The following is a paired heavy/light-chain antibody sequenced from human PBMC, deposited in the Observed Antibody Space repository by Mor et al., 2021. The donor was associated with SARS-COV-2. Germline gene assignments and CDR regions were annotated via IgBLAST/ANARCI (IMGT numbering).Heavy chain of an antibody. V-gene: IGHV3-23*01. CDR1: TFTLGNYA. J-gene: IGHJ5*02. Sequence: EVQLLESGGGLVQPGGSLRLSCAASTFTLGNYAMTWVRQAPGKGLEWVSTIIVGDSTFYADSVKGRFTISRDHSKNTLYLQMNSLRAEDTAIYYCANTDQNGYNFPWGQGTLVTVSS. D-gene: IGHD5-12*01. CDR2: IIVGDST. CDR3: ANTDQNGYNFP.
Light chain of an antibody. J-gene: IGLJ2*01. V-gene: IGLV3-27*01. CDR3: YSAADNFVV. CDR1: VLAKKY. Sequence: SYGLTQPSSVSVSPGQTARITCSGDVLAKKYARWFQQKPGLAPVLVIYKDSERPSGIPERFSGSSSGTTVTLTISGAQIEDEADYYCYSAADNFVVFGGGTKLTVL. CDR2: KDS.